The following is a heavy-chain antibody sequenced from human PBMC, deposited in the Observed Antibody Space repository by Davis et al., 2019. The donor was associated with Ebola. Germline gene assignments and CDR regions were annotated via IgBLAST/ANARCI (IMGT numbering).Heavy chain of an antibody. CDR2: ISAYNGNT. CDR3: ARVTQLVATIRKLTYYYYGMDV. V-gene: IGHV1-18*01. D-gene: IGHD5-12*01. J-gene: IGHJ6*02. Sequence: AASVKVSCKASGYTFINYGISWVRQAPGQGLEWMGWISAYNGNTNYAQKLQGRVTMTTDTSTSTAYMELRSLRSDDTAVYYCARVTQLVATIRKLTYYYYGMDVWGQGTTVTVSS. CDR1: GYTFINYG.